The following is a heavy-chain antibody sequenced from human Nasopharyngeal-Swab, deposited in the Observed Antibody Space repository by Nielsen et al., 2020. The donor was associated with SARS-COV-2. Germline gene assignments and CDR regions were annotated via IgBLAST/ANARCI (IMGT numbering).Heavy chain of an antibody. CDR2: ISSSSSTI. Sequence: GESLKISCAASGFTFSSYSMNWVRQAPGKGLEWVSYISSSSSTIYYADSVKGRFTISRDNAKNSLYLQMNSLRAEDTAVYYCASFGIDYWGQGTLVTVSS. CDR1: GFTFSSYS. V-gene: IGHV3-48*01. D-gene: IGHD3-16*01. J-gene: IGHJ4*02. CDR3: ASFGIDY.